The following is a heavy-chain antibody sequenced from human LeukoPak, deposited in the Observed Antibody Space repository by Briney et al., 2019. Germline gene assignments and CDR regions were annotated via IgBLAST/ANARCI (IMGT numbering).Heavy chain of an antibody. D-gene: IGHD3-22*01. CDR1: GFTFSSYW. CDR2: IKQDGSEK. CDR3: ARAAPEYYYDSSGYLDY. J-gene: IGHJ4*02. Sequence: GGSLRLSCAASGFTFSSYWMSWVRQAPGKGLEWVANIKQDGSEKYYVDSVKGRFTISRDNAKNSLYLQMNSLRAEDTAVYYCARAAPEYYYDSSGYLDYWGQGTLVTVSS. V-gene: IGHV3-7*01.